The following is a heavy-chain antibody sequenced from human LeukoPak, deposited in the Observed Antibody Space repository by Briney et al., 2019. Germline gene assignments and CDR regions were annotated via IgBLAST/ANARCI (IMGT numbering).Heavy chain of an antibody. CDR3: AGARVDCSGGSCQTYYYYGMDV. D-gene: IGHD2-15*01. Sequence: SVKVSCKASGGTFSSYAISWVRQAPGQGLEWMGGIIPIFGTANYAQKFQGRVTITAGESTSTAYMELSSLRSEDTAVYYCAGARVDCSGGSCQTYYYYGMDVWGQGTTVTVSS. CDR2: IIPIFGTA. J-gene: IGHJ6*02. V-gene: IGHV1-69*13. CDR1: GGTFSSYA.